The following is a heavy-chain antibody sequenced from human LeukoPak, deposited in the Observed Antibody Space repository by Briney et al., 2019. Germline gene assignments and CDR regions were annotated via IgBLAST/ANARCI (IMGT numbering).Heavy chain of an antibody. V-gene: IGHV1-69*06. J-gene: IGHJ4*02. D-gene: IGHD4-17*01. CDR3: ARDIPGAYGDQLFDY. CDR2: IIPIFGTA. CDR1: GYTFTSYG. Sequence: SVKVSCKASGYTFTSYGISWVRQAPGQGLEWMGGIIPIFGTANYAQKFQGRVTITADKSTSTAYMELSSLRSDDTAVYYCARDIPGAYGDQLFDYWGQGTLVTVSS.